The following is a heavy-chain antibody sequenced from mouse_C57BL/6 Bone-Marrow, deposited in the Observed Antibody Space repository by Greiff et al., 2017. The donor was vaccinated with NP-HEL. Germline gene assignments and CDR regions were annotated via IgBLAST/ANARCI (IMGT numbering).Heavy chain of an antibody. V-gene: IGHV1-42*01. CDR3: ARRRRFIPTDFDV. CDR2: INPSTGGT. CDR1: GYSFTGYY. D-gene: IGHD1-1*01. Sequence: VQLQQSGPELVKPGASVKISCKASGYSFTGYYMNWVKQSPEKSLEWIGEINPSTGGTTYNQKFKAKATLTVDKSSSTAYMQLKSLTSEDSAVYCGARRRRFIPTDFDVWGTGTTVTVSS. J-gene: IGHJ1*03.